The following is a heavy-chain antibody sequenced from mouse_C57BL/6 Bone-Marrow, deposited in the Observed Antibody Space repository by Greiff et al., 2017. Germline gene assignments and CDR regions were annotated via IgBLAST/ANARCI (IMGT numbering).Heavy chain of an antibody. CDR2: IYPRSGNT. Sequence: VQLQQSGAELARPGASVKLSCKASGYTFTSYGISWVKQRTGQGLEWICEIYPRSGNTYYNEKFKGKATLTADKSSSPAYMELRSLTSEDSAVYFCASYGSSYDYWGQGTTLTVSS. V-gene: IGHV1-81*01. CDR3: ASYGSSYDY. J-gene: IGHJ2*01. CDR1: GYTFTSYG. D-gene: IGHD1-1*01.